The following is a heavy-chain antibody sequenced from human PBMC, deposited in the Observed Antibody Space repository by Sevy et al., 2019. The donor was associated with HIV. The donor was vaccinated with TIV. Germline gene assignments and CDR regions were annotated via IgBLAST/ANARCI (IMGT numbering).Heavy chain of an antibody. CDR1: GYTFTGYY. Sequence: ASVKVSCKASGYTFTGYYMHWVRQAPGQGLEWMGWINPTSSSTYYPPKFQGRVTMTRDTSTSTVSLDLSSLRSEDTAVYYCARGDGTGRCFDSWGQGTLVTVSS. V-gene: IGHV1-46*03. D-gene: IGHD1-26*01. J-gene: IGHJ4*02. CDR3: ARGDGTGRCFDS. CDR2: INPTSSST.